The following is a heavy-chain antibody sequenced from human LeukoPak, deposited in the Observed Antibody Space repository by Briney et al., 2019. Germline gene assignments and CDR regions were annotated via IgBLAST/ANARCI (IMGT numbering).Heavy chain of an antibody. D-gene: IGHD6-13*01. CDR1: GFTFSSYW. J-gene: IGHJ6*03. CDR2: IKQDGSEK. CDR3: ARLGSSWTYYYYMDV. V-gene: IGHV3-7*01. Sequence: GGSLRLSCAASGFTFSSYWMSRVRQAPGKGLEWVANIKQDGSEKYYVDSVKGRFTISRDNAKNSLYLQMNSLRAEDTAVYYCARLGSSWTYYYYMDVWGKGTTVTVSS.